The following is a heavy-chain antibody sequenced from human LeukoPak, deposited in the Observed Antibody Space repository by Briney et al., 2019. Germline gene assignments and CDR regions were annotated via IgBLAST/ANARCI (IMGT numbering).Heavy chain of an antibody. Sequence: PGGSLRLSCAASGFTVSSNYMTWVRQAPGHGLEWVSVIYSGGSTNYAHSVKGRFTISTHNSKNTLYLQMDSLRPEDTAVYYCARDLRGGGIDAFDIWGQGTMVTVSS. CDR1: GFTVSSNY. J-gene: IGHJ3*02. D-gene: IGHD4-23*01. CDR3: ARDLRGGGIDAFDI. V-gene: IGHV3-53*04. CDR2: IYSGGST.